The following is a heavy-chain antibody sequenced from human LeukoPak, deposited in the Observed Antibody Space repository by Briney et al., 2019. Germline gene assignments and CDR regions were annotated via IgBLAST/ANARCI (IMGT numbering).Heavy chain of an antibody. CDR1: GGSVSSYY. D-gene: IGHD1-14*01. J-gene: IGHJ4*02. CDR3: ARHGTITSESYFDY. CDR2: IHNSGRT. Sequence: PSETLSLTCSVSGGSVSSYYWSWIRQSPGKGLEWIGYIHNSGRTNYNPSLKSRVTGFVDTSKNQVSLRLSSVTAADTAVYYCARHGTITSESYFDYWGQGALVTVSS. V-gene: IGHV4-59*08.